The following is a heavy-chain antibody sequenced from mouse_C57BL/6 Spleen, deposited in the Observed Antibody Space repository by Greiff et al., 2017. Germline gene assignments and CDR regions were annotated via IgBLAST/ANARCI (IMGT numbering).Heavy chain of an antibody. CDR1: GYTFTDYE. Sequence: QVQLQQSGAELVRPGASVTLSCKASGYTFTDYEMHWVKQTPVHGLEWIGAIDPETGGTAYNQKFKGKAILTVDKSSSTAYMELRSLTSEDSAVYYCTRRSYYEYAGFLFAYWGQGTLVTVSA. J-gene: IGHJ3*01. V-gene: IGHV1-15*01. CDR2: IDPETGGT. CDR3: TRRSYYEYAGFLFAY. D-gene: IGHD2-4*01.